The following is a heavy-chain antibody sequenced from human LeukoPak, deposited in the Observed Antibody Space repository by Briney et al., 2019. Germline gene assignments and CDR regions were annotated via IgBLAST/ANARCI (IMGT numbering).Heavy chain of an antibody. CDR1: GYTFTSYD. CDR2: MNPNSGNT. CDR3: ARGNYDSRMYYFDY. J-gene: IGHJ4*02. D-gene: IGHD3-22*01. Sequence: ASVKVSCTASGYTFTSYDINWVRQATGQGLEWMGWMNPNSGNTGYAQKFQGRVTMTRNTSISTAYMELSSLRSEDTAVYYCARGNYDSRMYYFDYWGQGTLVTVSS. V-gene: IGHV1-8*01.